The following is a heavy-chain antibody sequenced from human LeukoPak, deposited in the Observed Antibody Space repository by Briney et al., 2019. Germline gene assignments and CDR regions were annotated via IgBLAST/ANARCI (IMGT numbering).Heavy chain of an antibody. CDR3: AREPLDY. J-gene: IGHJ4*02. CDR2: IW. V-gene: IGHV3-33*01. CDR1: GFTFSSYG. Sequence: PGRSLRLSCAASGFTFSSYGMHWVRQAPGKGLEWVAVIWSDSVKGRFTISRDNSKNTLYLQMNSLRAEDTAVYYCAREPLDYWGQGTLVTVSS.